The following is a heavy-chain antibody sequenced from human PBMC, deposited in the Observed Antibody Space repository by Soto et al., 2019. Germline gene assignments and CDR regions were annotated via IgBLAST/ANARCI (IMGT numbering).Heavy chain of an antibody. Sequence: SETLSLTCTVSGDSVSSRSYYWTWVRQPPGKGLEWIGYVDYSGSTNYNPSLQSRVTISVDTSKNQFSLKLTSVTAADTAFYYCARDIRGYSRAFDYWGQGALVTAPQ. J-gene: IGHJ4*02. CDR3: ARDIRGYSRAFDY. CDR2: VDYSGST. V-gene: IGHV4-61*01. CDR1: GDSVSSRSYY. D-gene: IGHD5-18*01.